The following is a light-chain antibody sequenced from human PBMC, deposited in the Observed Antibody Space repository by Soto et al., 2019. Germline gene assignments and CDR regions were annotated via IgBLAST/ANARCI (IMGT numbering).Light chain of an antibody. CDR3: QQYGNSPT. CDR1: QRMSSNY. CDR2: GTS. V-gene: IGKV3-20*01. Sequence: ELVLTQSPGTLSLSPGERATLSCRASQRMSSNYLAWYQQKPGQAPRLLIYGTSTRATGSPDRFSGSGSGTDFTLTISRLEPEDFAVYHCQQYGNSPTFGQGSKVEIK. J-gene: IGKJ1*01.